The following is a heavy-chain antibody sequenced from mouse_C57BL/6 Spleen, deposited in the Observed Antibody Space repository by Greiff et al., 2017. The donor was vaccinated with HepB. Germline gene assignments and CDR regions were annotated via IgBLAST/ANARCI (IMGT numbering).Heavy chain of an antibody. CDR3: AKNGGYDDYYAMDY. CDR2: IWRGGST. V-gene: IGHV2-5*01. Sequence: QVQLKESGPGLVQPSQSLSITCTVSGFSLTSYGLHWVRQSPGKGLEWLGVIWRGGSTDYNAAFMSRLSITKDNSKSQVFFKMNSLQADDTAIYYCAKNGGYDDYYAMDYWGQGTSVTVSS. D-gene: IGHD2-2*01. J-gene: IGHJ4*01. CDR1: GFSLTSYG.